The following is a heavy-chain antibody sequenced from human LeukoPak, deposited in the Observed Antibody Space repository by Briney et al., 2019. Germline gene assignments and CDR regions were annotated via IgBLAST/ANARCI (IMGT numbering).Heavy chain of an antibody. D-gene: IGHD3-16*01. Sequence: GGSLRLSCAASGFTFSYYGMHWVRQAPGKGLEWVAVIWNDGSQKYYGDSVKGRFTISKDNSRNTVDLQMDRLRAEDTAVYYCVRWGSRGLTLDYWGQGILVTVSS. CDR1: GFTFSYYG. V-gene: IGHV3-33*01. CDR3: VRWGSRGLTLDY. CDR2: IWNDGSQK. J-gene: IGHJ4*02.